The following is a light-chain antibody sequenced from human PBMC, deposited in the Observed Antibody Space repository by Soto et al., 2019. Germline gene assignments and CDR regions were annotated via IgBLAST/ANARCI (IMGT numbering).Light chain of an antibody. CDR1: SGYSTYA. V-gene: IGLV4-69*01. J-gene: IGLJ3*02. Sequence: QSVLTQSPSASASLGASVKLTCTLSSGYSTYAIAWHQQQSEKGPRFLMKINYDGTHSKGDGFFDRFSGSSSGAERHLTISSLQSEDDADYYCQSLGTGIQVFGGGTKLTVL. CDR2: INYDGTH. CDR3: QSLGTGIQV.